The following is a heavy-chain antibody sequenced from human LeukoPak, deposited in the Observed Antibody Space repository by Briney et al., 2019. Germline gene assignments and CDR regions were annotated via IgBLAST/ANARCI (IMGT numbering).Heavy chain of an antibody. D-gene: IGHD3-10*01. CDR3: AGRGSGSYFDY. CDR1: GGSFSGYY. V-gene: IGHV4-34*01. Sequence: PSETLSLTCAVYGGSFSGYYWSWIRQTPGKGLEWIGSIYYSGSTYYNPSLKSRVTISVDTSKNQFSLKLSSVTAADTAVYCAGRGSGSYFDYWGQGTLVTVSS. J-gene: IGHJ4*02. CDR2: IYYSGST.